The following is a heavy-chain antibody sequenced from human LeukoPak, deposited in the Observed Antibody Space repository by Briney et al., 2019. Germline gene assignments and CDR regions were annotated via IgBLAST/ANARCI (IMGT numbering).Heavy chain of an antibody. Sequence: SETLSLTCTVSGASISSYYWSWIRQPPGKGLEWIGYIYYSGSTNYNPSLKSRVTISVDTSKNQFSLKLSSVTAADTAVYYCARVVAARPRYFDYWGQGTLVTVSS. J-gene: IGHJ4*02. D-gene: IGHD6-6*01. V-gene: IGHV4-59*01. CDR3: ARVVAARPRYFDY. CDR2: IYYSGST. CDR1: GASISSYY.